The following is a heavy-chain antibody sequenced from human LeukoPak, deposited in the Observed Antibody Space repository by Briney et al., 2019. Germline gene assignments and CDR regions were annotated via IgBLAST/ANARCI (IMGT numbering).Heavy chain of an antibody. J-gene: IGHJ4*02. D-gene: IGHD3-3*01. V-gene: IGHV4-34*01. CDR2: INHSGST. CDR1: GGSFSGYY. CDR3: ARAYFITPFDY. Sequence: PSETLSLTCAVYGGSFSGYYWSWIRQPPGKGLEWIGEINHSGSTNYNPSLKSRVTISVDTSKNQFSLKLSSVTAADTAVYYCARAYFITPFDYWGQGTLVTVSS.